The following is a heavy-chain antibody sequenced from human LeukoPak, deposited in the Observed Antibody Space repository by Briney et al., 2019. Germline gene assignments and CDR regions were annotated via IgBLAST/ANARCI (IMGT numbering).Heavy chain of an antibody. D-gene: IGHD4-23*01. CDR1: GYTFTAYY. CDR2: INPNSGAT. Sequence: ASVKVSCKASGYTFTAYYIHWVRQAPGQGLEWMGWINPNSGATNYAQKFQDRVTVTRDTSVGTAYMELSRLRSDDTAVYYCARGPTPFDYWGQGTLVTVSS. CDR3: ARGPTPFDY. J-gene: IGHJ4*02. V-gene: IGHV1-2*02.